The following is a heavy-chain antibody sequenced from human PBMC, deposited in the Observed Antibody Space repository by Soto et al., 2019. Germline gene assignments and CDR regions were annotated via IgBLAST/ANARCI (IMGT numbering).Heavy chain of an antibody. Sequence: EVQLLESGGGLVQPGGSLRLSCAASGLTFSSYAMNWVRQAPGKGLEWVSGISSGGGSTYYADSVKGRFTVSRDKSKNTLFLQMNSLRAEDTALYYCAKNPPAAYHYDITGYQGYFDLWGRGTLVTVSS. CDR2: ISSGGGST. D-gene: IGHD3-22*01. CDR3: AKNPPAAYHYDITGYQGYFDL. J-gene: IGHJ2*01. V-gene: IGHV3-23*01. CDR1: GLTFSSYA.